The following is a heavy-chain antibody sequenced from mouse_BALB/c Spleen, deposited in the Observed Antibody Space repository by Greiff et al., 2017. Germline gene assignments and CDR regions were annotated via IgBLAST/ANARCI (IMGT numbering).Heavy chain of an antibody. V-gene: IGHV1-69*02. CDR1: GYTFTSYW. CDR2: IYPSDSYT. CDR3: TSSAATPYYAMDY. Sequence: QVQLKQPGAELVRPGASVKLSCKASGYTFTSYWINWVKQRPGQGLEWIGNIYPSDSYTNYNQKFKDKATLTVDKSSSTAYMQLSSPTSEDSAVYYCTSSAATPYYAMDYWGQGTSVTVSS. D-gene: IGHD1-2*01. J-gene: IGHJ4*01.